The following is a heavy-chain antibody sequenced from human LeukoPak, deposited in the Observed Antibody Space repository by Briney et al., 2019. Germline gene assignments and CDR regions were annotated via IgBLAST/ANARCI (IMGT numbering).Heavy chain of an antibody. D-gene: IGHD6-19*01. CDR1: GYSFTGCY. J-gene: IGHJ2*01. CDR2: IYPKSGAT. V-gene: IGHV1-2*02. Sequence: ASVKVSCKASGYSFTGCYMHWVRQAPGQGLEWMGWIYPKSGATNYAQKFRGRVTMSRDTSINTVYMEVTRLRSDDTAMYYCARRGIPVAGTAYFDLWGRGTLVTVSS. CDR3: ARRGIPVAGTAYFDL.